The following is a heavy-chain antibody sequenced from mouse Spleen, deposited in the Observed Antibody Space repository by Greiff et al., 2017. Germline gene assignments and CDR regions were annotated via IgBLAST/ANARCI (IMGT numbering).Heavy chain of an antibody. Sequence: VQLKQSGPELVKPGASVKIPCKASGYTFTDYNMDWVKQSHGKSLEWIGDINPNNGGTIYNQKFKGKATLTVDKSSSTAYMELRSLTSEDSAVYYCARNWDVKGYAMDYWGQGTSVTVSS. CDR1: GYTFTDYN. CDR2: INPNNGGT. D-gene: IGHD4-1*01. J-gene: IGHJ4*01. V-gene: IGHV1-18*01. CDR3: ARNWDVKGYAMDY.